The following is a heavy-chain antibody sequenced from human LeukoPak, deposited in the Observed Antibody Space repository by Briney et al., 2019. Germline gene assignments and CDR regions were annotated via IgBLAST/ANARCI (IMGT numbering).Heavy chain of an antibody. V-gene: IGHV3-15*01. D-gene: IGHD3-22*01. CDR2: IKSKTDGGTT. CDR3: TTYPIYYDSSGYYPNFDY. Sequence: GGSLRLSCAASGFTFSNAWMSWVRQAPGKGLEWVGRIKSKTDGGTTDYAAPVKGRFTISRDDSKNTLYLQMNSLKTEDTAVYHCTTYPIYYDSSGYYPNFDYWGQGTLVTVSS. J-gene: IGHJ4*02. CDR1: GFTFSNAW.